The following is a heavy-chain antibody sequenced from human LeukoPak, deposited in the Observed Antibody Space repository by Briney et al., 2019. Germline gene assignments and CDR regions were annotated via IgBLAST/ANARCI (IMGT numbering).Heavy chain of an antibody. V-gene: IGHV3-48*01. Sequence: GGSLRLSCAASGFTFSSYSMNWVRQAPGKGLEWLSYISWSGSTIYYADSVKGRFTISRDNAKNSLYLQMNSLRAEDTAVYYCARDLTYYYYYMDVWGKGTTVTVSS. CDR1: GFTFSSYS. CDR2: ISWSGSTI. CDR3: ARDLTYYYYYMDV. J-gene: IGHJ6*03.